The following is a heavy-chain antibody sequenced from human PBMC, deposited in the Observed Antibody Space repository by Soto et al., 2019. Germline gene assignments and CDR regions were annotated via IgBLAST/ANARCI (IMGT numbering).Heavy chain of an antibody. CDR2: IGPASGDT. J-gene: IGHJ4*02. CDR1: RYTFTGHY. CDR3: GRGRSGQLVVFY. Sequence: GASVKVSCKASRYTFTGHYSHWLRQAPGQGPEWMGAIGPASGDTRYAQKFQGRVTMTRDTSITTVYMELNNLSPDDTAVYYCGRGRSGQLVVFYWGQGTPVTVSS. V-gene: IGHV1-2*02. D-gene: IGHD3-10*01.